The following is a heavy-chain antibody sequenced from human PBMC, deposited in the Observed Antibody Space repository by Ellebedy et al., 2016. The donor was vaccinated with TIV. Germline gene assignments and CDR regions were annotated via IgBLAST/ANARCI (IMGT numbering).Heavy chain of an antibody. D-gene: IGHD4-17*01. Sequence: GGSLRLSCAASRFSFSSYWMTWVRQAPGKGLEWVANIRLDGGDKYYVDSVKGRFTVSRDNAKNSHYLKMTSLRADDTAVYYCATDGSYGDYLSPTHAFVIWGQGTMVTVSS. V-gene: IGHV3-7*01. CDR2: IRLDGGDK. CDR1: RFSFSSYW. CDR3: ATDGSYGDYLSPTHAFVI. J-gene: IGHJ3*02.